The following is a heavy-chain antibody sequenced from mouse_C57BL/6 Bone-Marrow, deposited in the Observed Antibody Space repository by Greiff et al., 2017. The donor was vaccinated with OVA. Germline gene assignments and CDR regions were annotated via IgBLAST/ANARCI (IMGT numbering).Heavy chain of an antibody. D-gene: IGHD2-3*01. Sequence: EVQLQQSGPELVKPWASVTIPCKASGYTFTDYNMDWVKQSHGKSLEWIGDINPNNGGTIYNQKFKGKATLTVDKSSSTAYMELRSLTSEDTAVYDCARYDGYKGFAYWGQGTLVTVSA. V-gene: IGHV1-18*01. J-gene: IGHJ3*01. CDR3: ARYDGYKGFAY. CDR1: GYTFTDYN. CDR2: INPNNGGT.